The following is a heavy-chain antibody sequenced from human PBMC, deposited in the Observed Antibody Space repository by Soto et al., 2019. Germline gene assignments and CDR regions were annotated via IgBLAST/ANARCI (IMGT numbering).Heavy chain of an antibody. V-gene: IGHV4-31*03. Sequence: SETLSLTCTVSGGSISSGGYYWSWIRQHPGKGLEWIGYIYYSGSTYYNPSLKSRVTISVDTSKNQFSLKLSSVTAADTAVYYCARERYSSGWYFNWFDPWGQGNLVTVSS. D-gene: IGHD6-19*01. J-gene: IGHJ5*02. CDR2: IYYSGST. CDR3: ARERYSSGWYFNWFDP. CDR1: GGSISSGGYY.